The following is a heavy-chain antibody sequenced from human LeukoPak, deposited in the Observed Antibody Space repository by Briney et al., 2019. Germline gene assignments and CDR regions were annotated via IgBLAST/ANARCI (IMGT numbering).Heavy chain of an antibody. CDR2: IYYSGRT. J-gene: IGHJ1*01. D-gene: IGHD3-22*01. Sequence: SETQSLTCSVSGDSVSRSDSYWDWIRQPPGKGLEWIGTIYYSGRTYYSPSLKSRVTMSVDPSNNQFSLNLRSVTAADTAVYYCARRRYYDGSGYLEWGQGTLLSVSS. V-gene: IGHV4-39*01. CDR3: ARRRYYDGSGYLE. CDR1: GDSVSRSDSY.